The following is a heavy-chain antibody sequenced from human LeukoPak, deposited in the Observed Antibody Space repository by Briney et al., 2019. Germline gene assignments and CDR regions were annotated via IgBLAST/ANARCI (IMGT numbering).Heavy chain of an antibody. V-gene: IGHV1-46*01. CDR3: ATTTVTTVSFDY. CDR1: GYTFTSYY. Sequence: ASVKVSCKASGYTFTSYYMHWVRQAPGQGLEWMGIINPSGGSTSYAQKFQGRVTMTRDMSTSTVYMELSSLRSEDTAVYYCATTTVTTVSFDYWGQGTLVTVSS. CDR2: INPSGGST. J-gene: IGHJ4*02. D-gene: IGHD4-17*01.